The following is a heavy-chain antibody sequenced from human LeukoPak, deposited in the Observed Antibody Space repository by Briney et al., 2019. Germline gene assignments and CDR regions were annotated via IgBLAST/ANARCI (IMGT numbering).Heavy chain of an antibody. J-gene: IGHJ4*02. CDR2: IYYSGST. Sequence: PSETLSLTCTVSGGSISSGGYYWRWLRQPPGMGLEWIGYIYYSGSTYYNPSLERRVSVSRDTSKNQFSLKMSAVAAADTALYFCARRMTTAGYFDYWGQGILVTVSS. D-gene: IGHD6-13*01. CDR3: ARRMTTAGYFDY. V-gene: IGHV4-31*03. CDR1: GGSISSGGYY.